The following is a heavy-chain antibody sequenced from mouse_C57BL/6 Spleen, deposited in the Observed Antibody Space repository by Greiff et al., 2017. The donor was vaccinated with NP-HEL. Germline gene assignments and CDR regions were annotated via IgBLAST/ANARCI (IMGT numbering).Heavy chain of an antibody. CDR3: ARTQLRLRYCDY. V-gene: IGHV1-52*01. J-gene: IGHJ2*01. D-gene: IGHD3-2*02. CDR2: IDPSDSET. Sequence: VQLQQPGAELVRPGSSVKLSCKASGYTFTSYWMHWVKQRPIQGLEWIGNIDPSDSETHYNQKFKDKATLTVDKSSSTAYMQLSSLTSEDSAVYYCARTQLRLRYCDYWGQGTTLTVSS. CDR1: GYTFTSYW.